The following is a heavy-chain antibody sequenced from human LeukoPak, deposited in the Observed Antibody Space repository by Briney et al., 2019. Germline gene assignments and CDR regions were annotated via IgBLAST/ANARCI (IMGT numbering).Heavy chain of an antibody. CDR3: AKSVFDSSGDPYMDV. V-gene: IGHV3-23*01. Sequence: GGSLRLSCAASGFTFRGFAMNWVRQAPGKGLECVSAISGGGDFTKYADSVKGRFTISRDNSKSTLYLQMNSLRAEDTAVYYWAKSVFDSSGDPYMDVWGKGTTVTISS. D-gene: IGHD3-22*01. CDR2: ISGGGDFT. J-gene: IGHJ6*03. CDR1: GFTFRGFA.